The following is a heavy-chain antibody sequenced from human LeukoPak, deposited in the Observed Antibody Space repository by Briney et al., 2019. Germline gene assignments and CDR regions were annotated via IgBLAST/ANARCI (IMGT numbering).Heavy chain of an antibody. J-gene: IGHJ4*02. CDR3: ARGPQPHYDYVWGSYRYDY. CDR2: IYYSGST. D-gene: IGHD3-16*02. Sequence: SETLSLTCTASGGSISSYYWSWIRQPPGKGLEWIGYIYYSGSTNYNPSLKSRVTISVDTSKNQFPLKLSSVTAADTAVYYCARGPQPHYDYVWGSYRYDYWGQGTLVTVSS. CDR1: GGSISSYY. V-gene: IGHV4-59*01.